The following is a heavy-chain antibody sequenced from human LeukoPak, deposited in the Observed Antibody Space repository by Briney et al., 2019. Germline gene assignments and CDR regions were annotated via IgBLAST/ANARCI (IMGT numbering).Heavy chain of an antibody. D-gene: IGHD1-26*01. CDR2: ISSCDSTV. Sequence: GGSLRLSCVASGFTFSTYEMNWVREAPGEGLEWVLYISSCDSTVFYAVCVEGRFTLSREYDKNSVYPNENSLRCEDAAVFHCARVKRFGGATNGVDYWGQGALVTVSS. V-gene: IGHV3-48*03. CDR3: ARVKRFGGATNGVDY. CDR1: GFTFSTYE. J-gene: IGHJ4*02.